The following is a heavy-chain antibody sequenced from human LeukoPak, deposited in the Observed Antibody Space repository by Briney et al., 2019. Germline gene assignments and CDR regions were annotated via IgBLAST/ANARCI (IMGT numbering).Heavy chain of an antibody. V-gene: IGHV4-39*07. CDR2: IYYSGST. Sequence: PSETLSLTCTVSGGSISSSSYYWGWIRQPPGKGLEWIGSIYYSGSTYYNPSLKSRVTMSVDTSKNQFSLKLSSVTAADTAVYYCARGPINWFDPWGQGTLVTVSS. CDR1: GGSISSSSYY. J-gene: IGHJ5*02. CDR3: ARGPINWFDP.